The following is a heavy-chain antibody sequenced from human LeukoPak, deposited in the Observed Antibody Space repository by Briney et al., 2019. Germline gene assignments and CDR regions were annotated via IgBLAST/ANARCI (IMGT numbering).Heavy chain of an antibody. V-gene: IGHV3-23*01. CDR2: ISGTGGDT. J-gene: IGHJ4*02. CDR3: AKLRSISWYASCEY. D-gene: IGHD2-2*01. CDR1: GFTFGDYA. Sequence: GGSLRLSCAASGFTFGDYAMSWVRQAPGKGLEWVAAISGTGGDTYYADSVKGRFTLSRDSSKDTVYLQMNSLRTEDTAVYYCAKLRSISWYASCEYWGQGTLVTVSS.